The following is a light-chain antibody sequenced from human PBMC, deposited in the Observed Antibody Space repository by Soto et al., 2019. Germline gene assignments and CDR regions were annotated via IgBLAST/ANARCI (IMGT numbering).Light chain of an antibody. CDR2: DGS. J-gene: IGKJ1*01. CDR3: QQSYSTPRT. V-gene: IGKV1-5*01. CDR1: QSISSW. Sequence: DVQMTQSPSTLSASVGDRVTITCRASQSISSWLAWYQQKPGKAPKLLIYDGSSLESGVPSRFSGSGSGTDFTLTISSLQPEDFATYYCQQSYSTPRTFGQGTKVDIK.